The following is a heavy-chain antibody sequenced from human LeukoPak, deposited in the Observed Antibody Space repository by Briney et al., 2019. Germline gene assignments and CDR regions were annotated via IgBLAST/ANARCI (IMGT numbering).Heavy chain of an antibody. CDR1: GFTFSSYG. V-gene: IGHV3-33*01. D-gene: IGHD6-13*01. Sequence: GGSLRLSCAASGFTFSSYGMHWVRQAPGKGLEWVAVIWYDGGNKYYADSVKGRFTISRDNSKNTLYLQMNSLRAEDTAVYYCARVRDSSSWYGGFDYWGQGTLVTVSS. J-gene: IGHJ4*02. CDR2: IWYDGGNK. CDR3: ARVRDSSSWYGGFDY.